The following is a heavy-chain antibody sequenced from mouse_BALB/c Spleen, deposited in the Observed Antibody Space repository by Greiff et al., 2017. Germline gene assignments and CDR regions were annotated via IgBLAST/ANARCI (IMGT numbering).Heavy chain of an antibody. CDR2: ISDGGSYT. J-gene: IGHJ2*01. D-gene: IGHD2-4*01. CDR1: GFTFSDYY. CDR3: AREGLRRNYFDY. V-gene: IGHV5-4*02. Sequence: EVHLVESGGGLVKPGGSLKLSCAASGFTFSDYYMYWVRQTPEKRLEWVATISDGGSYTYYPDSVKGRFTISRDNAKNNLYLQMSSLKSEDTAMYYCAREGLRRNYFDYWGQGTTLTVSS.